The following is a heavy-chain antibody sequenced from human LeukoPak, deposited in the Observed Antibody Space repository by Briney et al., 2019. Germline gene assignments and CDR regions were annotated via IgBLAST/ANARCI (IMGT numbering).Heavy chain of an antibody. Sequence: GGSLRLSCAASGFTFSDYFMNWVRQAPGKGLEWVSSISRSSSYIYYADSMKGRFTISRDNAKNSLYLQMNSLRAEDTAVYYCARDLEVEGIGPTLWSQGTLVTVSS. D-gene: IGHD2-15*01. V-gene: IGHV3-21*01. CDR2: ISRSSSYI. CDR1: GFTFSDYF. CDR3: ARDLEVEGIGPTL. J-gene: IGHJ4*02.